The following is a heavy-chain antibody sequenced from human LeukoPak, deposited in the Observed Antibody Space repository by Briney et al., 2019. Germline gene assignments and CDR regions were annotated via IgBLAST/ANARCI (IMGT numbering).Heavy chain of an antibody. Sequence: GASVKVSCKGSGYTLTELSMHWVRQAPGKGLEWMGGFDPEDGETIYAQRFQGRVTMTEDTSTDTAYMELSSLRSEDTAVYYCATAFRYYYGSGTSKFDPWGQGTLVTVSS. CDR3: ATAFRYYYGSGTSKFDP. V-gene: IGHV1-24*01. CDR1: GYTLTELS. J-gene: IGHJ5*02. CDR2: FDPEDGET. D-gene: IGHD3-10*01.